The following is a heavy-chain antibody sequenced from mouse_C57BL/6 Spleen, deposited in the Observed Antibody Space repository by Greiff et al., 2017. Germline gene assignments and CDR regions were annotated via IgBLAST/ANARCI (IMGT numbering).Heavy chain of an antibody. CDR3: AFTSFDY. CDR2: ISSGGSYT. Sequence: EVKLMESGGDLVKPGGSLKLSCAASGFTFSSYGMSWVRQTPDKRLEWVATISSGGSYTYYPDSVKGRFTISRDNAKNTLYLQMSSLKSDDTAMYYCAFTSFDYWGQGTTLTVSS. CDR1: GFTFSSYG. D-gene: IGHD5-1*01. J-gene: IGHJ2*01. V-gene: IGHV5-6*01.